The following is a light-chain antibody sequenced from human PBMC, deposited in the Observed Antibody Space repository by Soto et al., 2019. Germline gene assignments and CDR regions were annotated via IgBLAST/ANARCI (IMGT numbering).Light chain of an antibody. CDR2: KVS. CDR3: MQGTHWPPIT. Sequence: DFVMTQSPLSLPVTLGQPASISFGSIQSLLYSDGNTYLNWFQQRPGRSPRRLIYKVSNRDSGVPDRISGSGSGTDFTLKISRVGAEDVGVYYCMQGTHWPPITFGQGTRLEIK. V-gene: IGKV2-30*01. J-gene: IGKJ5*01. CDR1: QSLLYSDGNTY.